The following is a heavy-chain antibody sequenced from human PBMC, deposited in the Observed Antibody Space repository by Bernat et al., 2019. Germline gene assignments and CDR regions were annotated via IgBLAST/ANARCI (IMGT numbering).Heavy chain of an antibody. J-gene: IGHJ4*02. CDR2: IDPSDSYT. V-gene: IGHV5-10-1*03. Sequence: EVQLVQSGAEVKKPGESLRISCKGSGYSFTSYWISWVRQMPGKGLEWMGRIDPSDSYTNYSPSIQGHVTISADKSISTAYLQWSSLKAADTAMDYCARHLGSSSWYTNYWGQGTLVTVSS. D-gene: IGHD6-13*01. CDR1: GYSFTSYW. CDR3: ARHLGSSSWYTNY.